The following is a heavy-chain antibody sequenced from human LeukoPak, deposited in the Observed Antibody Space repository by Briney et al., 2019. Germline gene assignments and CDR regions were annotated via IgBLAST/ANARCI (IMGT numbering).Heavy chain of an antibody. CDR3: AKDSSGYSYFDY. V-gene: IGHV3-23*01. Sequence: PGGSLRLSCAASGFTFSSYATSWVRQAPGKGLEWVSAISGSGGSTYYADSVKGRFTISRDNSKNTLYLQMNSLRAEDTAVYYCAKDSSGYSYFDYWGQGTLVTVSS. J-gene: IGHJ4*02. D-gene: IGHD6-19*01. CDR2: ISGSGGST. CDR1: GFTFSSYA.